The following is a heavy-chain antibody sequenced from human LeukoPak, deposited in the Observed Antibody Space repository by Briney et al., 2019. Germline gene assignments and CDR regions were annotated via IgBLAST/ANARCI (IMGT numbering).Heavy chain of an antibody. CDR3: ARDYTGGWNDY. CDR2: ISSSSSYI. D-gene: IGHD7-27*01. V-gene: IGHV3-21*01. J-gene: IGHJ4*02. Sequence: KSGGSLRLSCAASGFTFSSYSMNWVRQAPGKGLEWVSSISSSSSYIYYADSVKGRFTISRDNARNSLYLQMNNLRVEDTAVYYCARDYTGGWNDYWGQGTLVTVSS. CDR1: GFTFSSYS.